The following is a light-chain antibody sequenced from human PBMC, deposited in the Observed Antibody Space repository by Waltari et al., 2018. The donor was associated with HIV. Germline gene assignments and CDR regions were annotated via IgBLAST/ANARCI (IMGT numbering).Light chain of an antibody. CDR1: SSDVGGYNF. CDR3: SSYTSSSTLV. V-gene: IGLV2-14*01. CDR2: AVR. J-gene: IGLJ2*01. Sequence: QSALTQPASVSGSPGQSITISCTGTSSDVGGYNFVSWFQHHPGKAPKVMIYAVRNRPSGVQKRGAGEKEGNTAALTISGLQAEDEADYYCSSYTSSSTLVFGGGTKLTVL.